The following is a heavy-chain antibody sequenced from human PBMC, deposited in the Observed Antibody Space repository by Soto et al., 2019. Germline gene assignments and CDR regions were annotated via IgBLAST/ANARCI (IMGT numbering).Heavy chain of an antibody. V-gene: IGHV4-59*12. D-gene: IGHD3-9*01. CDR3: ARGQFNILTGYYIDY. CDR1: GGSLTSYY. CDR2: VYYTGIA. J-gene: IGHJ4*03. Sequence: SETLSLTCTVSGGSLTSYYWSWIRQPPGKGLEWIGFVYYTGIARYNPSLKSRVTISADTSKNEFSLRLRSVTTADTAVYYCARGQFNILTGYYIDYWGQGTTVTSPQ.